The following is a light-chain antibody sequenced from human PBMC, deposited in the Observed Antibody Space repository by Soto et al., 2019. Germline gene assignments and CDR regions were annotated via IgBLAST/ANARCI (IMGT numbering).Light chain of an antibody. J-gene: IGLJ3*02. V-gene: IGLV4-69*01. CDR2: LNSDGSH. Sequence: QLVLTQSPSASASLGASVKLTCTLSSGHNSFAIAWHQQQPEKGPRYLMKLNSDGSHTKGDGIPDRFSGSSSGAERYLTISSLQSEDEADYYCQTRATGIRVFGGGTKLTVL. CDR1: SGHNSFA. CDR3: QTRATGIRV.